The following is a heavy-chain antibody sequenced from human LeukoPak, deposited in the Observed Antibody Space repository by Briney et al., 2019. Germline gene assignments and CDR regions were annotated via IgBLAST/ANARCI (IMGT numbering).Heavy chain of an antibody. CDR3: ARAITYYYDSSGYWGGY. CDR1: GFTFSSYW. CDR2: IKQDGSEK. Sequence: GGSLRLSCAASGFTFSSYWMSWVRQAPGKGLEWVANIKQDGSEKYYVDSVKGRFTISRDNAKNSLYLQMNSLRAEDTAVYYCARAITYYYDSSGYWGGYWGQGTLVTVSS. D-gene: IGHD3-22*01. J-gene: IGHJ4*02. V-gene: IGHV3-7*01.